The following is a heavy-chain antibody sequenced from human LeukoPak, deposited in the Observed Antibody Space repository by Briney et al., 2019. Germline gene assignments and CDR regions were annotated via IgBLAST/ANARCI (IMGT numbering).Heavy chain of an antibody. CDR1: GFTFSSYA. D-gene: IGHD5-18*01. CDR2: ISGSGGST. Sequence: TGGSLRLSCAASGFTFSSYAMSWVRQAPGKGLEWVSAISGSGGSTYYADSVKGRFTISRDNSKNTLYLQMNSLKTEDTAVYYCNTATGGAFDIWGQGTMVTVSS. CDR3: NTATGGAFDI. V-gene: IGHV3-23*01. J-gene: IGHJ3*02.